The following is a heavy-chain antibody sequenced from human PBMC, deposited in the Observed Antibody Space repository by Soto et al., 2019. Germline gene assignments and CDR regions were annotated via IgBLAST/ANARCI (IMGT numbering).Heavy chain of an antibody. CDR3: ALSSKWALLGYVYGIDV. Sequence: QVQLMQSGAEVKKPGSSAKVSCKASGGTFNTYAFTWVRQAPGQGLEWMGGIIPLFNTPDYAQTFKGRLTLTADESTHTGFLELSGLRSDDMAGYFCALSSKWALLGYVYGIDVWGHGTLVTVSS. V-gene: IGHV1-69*01. D-gene: IGHD3-16*01. CDR1: GGTFNTYA. J-gene: IGHJ3*01. CDR2: IIPLFNTP.